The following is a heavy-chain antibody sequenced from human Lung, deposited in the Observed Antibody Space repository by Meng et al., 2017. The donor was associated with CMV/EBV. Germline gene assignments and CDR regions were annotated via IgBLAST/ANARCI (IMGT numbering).Heavy chain of an antibody. D-gene: IGHD5-12*01. V-gene: IGHV3-21*01. Sequence: GESLKISCAASGFTFSSYDMSWVRQAPGKGLEWVSSISTGGRDLYYAGSVKGRFTISRDNAKNSLYLQMNSLRAEDTAVYFCARVWGKGSGYDFDLWGQGTPVTVSS. CDR2: ISTGGRDL. J-gene: IGHJ4*02. CDR3: ARVWGKGSGYDFDL. CDR1: GFTFSSYD.